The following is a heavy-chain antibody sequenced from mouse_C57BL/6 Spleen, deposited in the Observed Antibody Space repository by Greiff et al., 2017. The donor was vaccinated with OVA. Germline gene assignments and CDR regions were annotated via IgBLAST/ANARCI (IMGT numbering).Heavy chain of an antibody. Sequence: EVQLMESGGGLVQPGGSLKLSCAASGFTFSDYYMYWVRQTPEKRLEWVAYISNGGGSTYYPDTVKGRFTISRDNAKNTLYLQMSRLKSEDTAMYYCARRGLGGYFDYWGQGTTLTVSS. D-gene: IGHD3-3*01. CDR2: ISNGGGST. CDR3: ARRGLGGYFDY. V-gene: IGHV5-12*01. CDR1: GFTFSDYY. J-gene: IGHJ2*01.